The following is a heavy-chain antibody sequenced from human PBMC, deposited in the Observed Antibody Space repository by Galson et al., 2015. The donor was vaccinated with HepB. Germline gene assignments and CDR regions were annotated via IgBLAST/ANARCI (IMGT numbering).Heavy chain of an antibody. V-gene: IGHV1-46*01. CDR3: ARDDWGSRDYYGMDV. CDR2: INPSGGST. J-gene: IGHJ6*02. Sequence: SVKVSCKASGYTFTSYYMHWVRQAPGQGLEWMGIINPSGGSTSYAQKFQGRVTMTRDTSTSTVYMELSSLRSEDTAVYYCARDDWGSRDYYGMDVWGQGTTVTVSS. D-gene: IGHD7-27*01. CDR1: GYTFTSYY.